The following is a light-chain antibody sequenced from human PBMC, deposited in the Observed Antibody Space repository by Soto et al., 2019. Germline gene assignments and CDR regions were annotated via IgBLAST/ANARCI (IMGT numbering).Light chain of an antibody. CDR3: CSYAGSSTWV. V-gene: IGLV2-23*02. J-gene: IGLJ3*02. CDR2: EVT. Sequence: QSALTQPASVSGSPGQSITISCTGSSSDLGYYNLVSWYQHHPGKAPKLMISEVTQRPSGISTRFSGSKSGNTASLTISGLQAEDEADYYCCSYAGSSTWVFGGGTKLTVL. CDR1: SSDLGYYNL.